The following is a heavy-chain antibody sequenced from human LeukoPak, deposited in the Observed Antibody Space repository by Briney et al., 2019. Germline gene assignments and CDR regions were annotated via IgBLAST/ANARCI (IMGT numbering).Heavy chain of an antibody. J-gene: IGHJ3*02. CDR1: GYTFTSYD. CDR2: MNPNSGNT. D-gene: IGHD2-15*01. V-gene: IGHV1-8*03. CDR3: AREKRDIVVVVAATVDAFDI. Sequence: ASVKVSCKASGYTFTSYDINWVRQATGQGLEWMGWMNPNSGNTGYAQKFQGRVTITRSTSISTAYMELSSLRSEDTAVYYCAREKRDIVVVVAATVDAFDIWGQGTMVTVSS.